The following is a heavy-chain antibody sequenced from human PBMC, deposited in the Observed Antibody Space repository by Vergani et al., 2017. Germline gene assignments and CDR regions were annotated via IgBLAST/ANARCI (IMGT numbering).Heavy chain of an antibody. V-gene: IGHV1-2*02. CDR3: AREQWLPIDYFDY. CDR1: GYTFTAYY. J-gene: IGHJ4*02. CDR2: INPNTGDT. D-gene: IGHD6-19*01. Sequence: QVQLVQSGAEVKKPGASVRVSCKASGYTFTAYYIHWVRQAPGQGLEWMGWINPNTGDTNYELRFQGRVTMTRDPSISSAYMELRSLRSDDTAVYYCAREQWLPIDYFDYWGQGTLVTVSS.